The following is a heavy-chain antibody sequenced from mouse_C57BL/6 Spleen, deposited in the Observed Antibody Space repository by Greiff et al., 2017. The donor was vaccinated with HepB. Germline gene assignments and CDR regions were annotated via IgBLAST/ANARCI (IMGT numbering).Heavy chain of an antibody. CDR2: IDPSDSYT. V-gene: IGHV1-50*01. CDR1: GYTFTSYW. CDR3: ARIFFDY. J-gene: IGHJ2*01. Sequence: VQLQQPGAELVKPGASVKLSCKASGYTFTSYWMQWVNQRPGQGLEWIGEIDPSDSYTNYNQKFKGKATLTVDTSSSTAYMQLSSLTSEDSAVYYCARIFFDYWGQGTTLTVSS.